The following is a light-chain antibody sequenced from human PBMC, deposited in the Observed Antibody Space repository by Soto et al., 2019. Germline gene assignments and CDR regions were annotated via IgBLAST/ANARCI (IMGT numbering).Light chain of an antibody. CDR1: SSDVGNYNL. CDR3: CSYADLIL. CDR2: EGS. Sequence: QSALTQPASVSGSPGQSITISCTGTSSDVGNYNLVSWYQQHPGKAPKLIIYEGSKRPSGVSNRFSGSKSGNTASLTISGLQTEDEADYYCCSYADLILFGGGTKLT. V-gene: IGLV2-23*01. J-gene: IGLJ2*01.